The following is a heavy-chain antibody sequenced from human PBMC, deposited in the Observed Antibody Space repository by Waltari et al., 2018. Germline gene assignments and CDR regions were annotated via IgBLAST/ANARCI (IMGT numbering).Heavy chain of an antibody. J-gene: IGHJ6*03. CDR3: AKDLGYYYYYMDV. V-gene: IGHV3-30*18. Sequence: QVQLVESGGGVVQPGRSLRLSCAASGFTFSSYGMHWVRQAPGKGLEGVAVIWYDGSNKYYADSVKGRFTISRDNSKNTLYLQMNSLRAEDTAMYYCAKDLGYYYYYMDVWGKGTTVTVSS. CDR1: GFTFSSYG. CDR2: IWYDGSNK.